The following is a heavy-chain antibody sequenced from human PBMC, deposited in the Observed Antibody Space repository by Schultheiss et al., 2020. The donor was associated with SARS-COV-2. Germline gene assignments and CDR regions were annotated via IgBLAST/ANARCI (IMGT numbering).Heavy chain of an antibody. V-gene: IGHV3-9*01. CDR3: TTDAEYSSSSVIDY. D-gene: IGHD6-6*01. J-gene: IGHJ4*02. Sequence: GGSLRLSCAASGFTFDDYAMHWVRQAPGKGLEWVSGISWNSGSIGYADSVKGRFTISRDNAKNSLYLQMNSLRAEDTALYYCTTDAEYSSSSVIDYWGQGTLVTVSS. CDR1: GFTFDDYA. CDR2: ISWNSGSI.